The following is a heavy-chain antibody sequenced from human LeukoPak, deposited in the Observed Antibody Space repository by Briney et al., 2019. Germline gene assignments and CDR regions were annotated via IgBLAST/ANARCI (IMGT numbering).Heavy chain of an antibody. CDR1: GFTFSSYA. Sequence: GGSLRLSCAASGFTFSSYAMSWVRQAPGKGLEWVSAISGSGGSTYYADSVKGRFTISRDNSKNTLYLQMNSLRAEDTAVYYCAKDKDKGYDSSGYYSPLFDYWGQGTLVTVSS. V-gene: IGHV3-23*01. J-gene: IGHJ4*02. D-gene: IGHD3-22*01. CDR3: AKDKDKGYDSSGYYSPLFDY. CDR2: ISGSGGST.